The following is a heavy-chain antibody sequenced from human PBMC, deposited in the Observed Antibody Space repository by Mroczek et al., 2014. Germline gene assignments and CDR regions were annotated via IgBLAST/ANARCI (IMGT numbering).Heavy chain of an antibody. CDR3: AKDRAMTTVTNYYYYYYGMDV. J-gene: IGHJ6*02. V-gene: IGHV3-30*18. CDR1: GFTFSSYG. D-gene: IGHD4-11*01. Sequence: SGGGVVQPGRSLRLSCAASGFTFSSYGMHWVRQAPGKGLEWVAVISYDGSNKYYADSVKGRFTISRDNSKNTLYLQMNSLRAEDTAVYYCAKDRAMTTVTNYYYYYYGMDVWGQGTTVTVSS. CDR2: ISYDGSNK.